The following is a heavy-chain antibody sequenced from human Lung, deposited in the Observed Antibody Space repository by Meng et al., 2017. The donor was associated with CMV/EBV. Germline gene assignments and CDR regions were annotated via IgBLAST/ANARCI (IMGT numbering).Heavy chain of an antibody. CDR1: GGSVSTSSSY. D-gene: IGHD3-3*01. J-gene: IGHJ4*02. Sequence: SETLSLXXTVSGGSVSTSSSYWSWIRQPPGKGLEWIGFIYNSGSTNDNPSLKSRVTISVDTSKNQFSLKLTSVTVADTAVYYCARGFYDFWSGFGAVDYWGQGMXVTGSS. CDR2: IYNSGST. CDR3: ARGFYDFWSGFGAVDY. V-gene: IGHV4-61*01.